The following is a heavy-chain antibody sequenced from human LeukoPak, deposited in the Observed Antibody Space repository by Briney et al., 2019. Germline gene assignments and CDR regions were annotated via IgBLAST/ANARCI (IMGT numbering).Heavy chain of an antibody. Sequence: SETLSLTCAVYGGSFSGYYWSWIRQPPGKGLEWIGEINHSGSTNYNPSLKSRVTISVDTSKNQFSLKLSSVTAADAAVYYCARGRGWFGELRKRWFDPWGQGTLVTVSS. D-gene: IGHD3-10*01. J-gene: IGHJ5*02. CDR3: ARGRGWFGELRKRWFDP. CDR2: INHSGST. CDR1: GGSFSGYY. V-gene: IGHV4-34*01.